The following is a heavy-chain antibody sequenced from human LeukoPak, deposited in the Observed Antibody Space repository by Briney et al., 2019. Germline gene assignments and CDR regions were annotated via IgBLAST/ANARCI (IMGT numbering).Heavy chain of an antibody. Sequence: PGGSLRLSCAASGFTFSSYWMSWVRQPPGKGLEWVANIKQDDSQKYYADSVKGRFTISRDNAKNTLYLQMNSLRVEDTAAYYCARVSGLDYWGQGTLVTVSS. CDR1: GFTFSSYW. J-gene: IGHJ4*02. CDR3: ARVSGLDY. V-gene: IGHV3-7*01. D-gene: IGHD1-26*01. CDR2: IKQDDSQK.